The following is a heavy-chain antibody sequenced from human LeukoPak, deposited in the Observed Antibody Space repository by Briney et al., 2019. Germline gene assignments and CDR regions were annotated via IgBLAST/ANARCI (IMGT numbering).Heavy chain of an antibody. CDR2: ISYDGSNK. CDR3: ARVVVPAAISWWFDP. J-gene: IGHJ5*02. D-gene: IGHD2-2*02. Sequence: VGSLRLSCAASGFTFSSYAMHWVRQAPGKGLEWVAVISYDGSNKYYADSVKGRFTISRDNSKNTLYLQMNSLRAEDTAVYYCARVVVPAAISWWFDPWGQGTLVTVSS. V-gene: IGHV3-30*01. CDR1: GFTFSSYA.